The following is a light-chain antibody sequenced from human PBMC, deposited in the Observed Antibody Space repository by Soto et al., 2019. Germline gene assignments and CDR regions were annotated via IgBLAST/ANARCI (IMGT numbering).Light chain of an antibody. Sequence: DIQMTRSPSTLSASVGDRVTITCRASQSFSSWLAWYQQKPGKAPKLLIYKTSTLESGVPSRFSGSGSGTEFTLTISSLQPDDFATYYCQQYNSNPLTFGGGTKVEIK. CDR2: KTS. J-gene: IGKJ4*01. CDR1: QSFSSW. V-gene: IGKV1-5*03. CDR3: QQYNSNPLT.